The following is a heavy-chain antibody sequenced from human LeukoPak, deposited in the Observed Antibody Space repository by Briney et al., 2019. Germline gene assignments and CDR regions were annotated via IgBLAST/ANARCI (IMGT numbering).Heavy chain of an antibody. Sequence: SETLSLICTVSGGSISTYYWTWIRQPPGKGLEWIGYIYYSGSTNYNPSLKSRVTISVDTSKNQFSLRLTSVTAADTAVYYCARGGSGSYYYAQLDYWGQGTLVTVSS. CDR3: ARGGSGSYYYAQLDY. D-gene: IGHD3-10*01. J-gene: IGHJ4*02. CDR1: GGSISTYY. V-gene: IGHV4-59*01. CDR2: IYYSGST.